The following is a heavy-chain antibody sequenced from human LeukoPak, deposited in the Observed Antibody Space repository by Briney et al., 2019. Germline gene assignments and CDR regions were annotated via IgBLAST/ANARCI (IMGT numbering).Heavy chain of an antibody. CDR3: TRDRRDGYNYVDV. CDR2: INHSGST. J-gene: IGHJ4*02. Sequence: PSETLSLTCAVYGGSFSGYYWSWIRQPPGKGLEWIGEINHSGSTNYNPSLKSRVTISVDTSKNQFSLKLKSVTPADTAIYYCTRDRRDGYNYVDVWGQGTLVTVSS. D-gene: IGHD5-24*01. CDR1: GGSFSGYY. V-gene: IGHV4-34*01.